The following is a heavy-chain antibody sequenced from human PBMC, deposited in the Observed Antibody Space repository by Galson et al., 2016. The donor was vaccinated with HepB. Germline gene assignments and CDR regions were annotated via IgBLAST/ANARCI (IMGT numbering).Heavy chain of an antibody. Sequence: GFSFSSYVMSWVRQAPGKGLEWASGITSGGITYYADSVKGRFTISRDNSKNILFLHMNSLSPDDTAKYYCARDRGGGTSWYLGYSWGQGTLVIVSS. D-gene: IGHD6-13*01. CDR1: GFSFSSYV. J-gene: IGHJ4*02. CDR2: ITSGGIT. CDR3: ARDRGGGTSWYLGYS. V-gene: IGHV3-23*01.